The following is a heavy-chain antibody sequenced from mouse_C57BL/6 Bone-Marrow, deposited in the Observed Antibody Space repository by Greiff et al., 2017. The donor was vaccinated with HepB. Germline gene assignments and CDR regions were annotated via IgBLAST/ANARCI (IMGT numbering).Heavy chain of an antibody. Sequence: EVMLVESGGGLVKPGGSLKLSCAASGFTFSSYAMSWVRQTPEKRLEWVATISDGGSYTYYPDNVKGRFTISRDNAKNNLYLQMSHLKSEDTAMYYCARDRYYAMDYWGQGTSVTVSS. V-gene: IGHV5-4*01. CDR1: GFTFSSYA. CDR2: ISDGGSYT. CDR3: ARDRYYAMDY. J-gene: IGHJ4*01.